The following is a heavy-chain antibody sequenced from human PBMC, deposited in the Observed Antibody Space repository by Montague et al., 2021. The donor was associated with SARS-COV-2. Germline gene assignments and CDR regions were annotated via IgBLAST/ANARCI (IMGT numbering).Heavy chain of an antibody. CDR1: GGSISSSCYD. V-gene: IGHV4-39*01. J-gene: IGHJ4*02. CDR3: ARHGNTRIAMIVGVIDYFDY. CDR2: IYYSGSS. D-gene: IGHD3-22*01. Sequence: SETLSLTCTVSGGSISSSCYDWGWIRQPPGKGLEWIGSIYYSGSSYSTLTLTSRVTISGDTSKNPFSLKLSSATAADTAVYYCARHGNTRIAMIVGVIDYFDYWGQGTLVTVSS.